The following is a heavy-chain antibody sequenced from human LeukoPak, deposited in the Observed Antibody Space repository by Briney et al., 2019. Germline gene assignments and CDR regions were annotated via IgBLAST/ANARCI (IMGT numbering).Heavy chain of an antibody. CDR3: ATQFGYYING. CDR1: GYSFTGHW. Sequence: GESLKISCKGSGYSFTGHWIGWVRQMPGKGLEWMGLVHRGGSDIRYGPSFQGQVTISADKSISTAYLQWSSLKASGTATYYCATQFGYYINGWGQGTPVTVAS. J-gene: IGHJ4*02. CDR2: VHRGGSDI. D-gene: IGHD3-22*01. V-gene: IGHV5-51*01.